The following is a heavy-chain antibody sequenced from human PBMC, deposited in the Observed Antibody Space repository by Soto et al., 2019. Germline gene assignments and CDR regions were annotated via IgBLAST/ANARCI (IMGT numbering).Heavy chain of an antibody. J-gene: IGHJ3*02. CDR1: GGSISSYY. CDR3: ARPTLQSNAFDI. D-gene: IGHD4-4*01. Sequence: SETLSLTCTVSGGSISSYYWSWIRQPPGKGLEWIGYIYYSGSTNYNPSLKSRVTISVDTSKNQFSLKLSSVTAADTAVYYCARPTLQSNAFDIRGQGTMVTVSS. CDR2: IYYSGST. V-gene: IGHV4-59*08.